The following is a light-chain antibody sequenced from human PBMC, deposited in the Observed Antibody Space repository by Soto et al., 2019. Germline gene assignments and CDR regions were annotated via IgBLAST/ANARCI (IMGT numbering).Light chain of an antibody. CDR2: KAS. Sequence: DIQMTQSPSTLSASVGDRVTITCRASQSISSWLAWYQQKPGKAPKLLINKASSLESGVPSRFSGSGSGTEFNLTISSLQPDDFATYYCQQYNSYPLTFGGGTKVEIK. CDR1: QSISSW. CDR3: QQYNSYPLT. V-gene: IGKV1-5*03. J-gene: IGKJ4*01.